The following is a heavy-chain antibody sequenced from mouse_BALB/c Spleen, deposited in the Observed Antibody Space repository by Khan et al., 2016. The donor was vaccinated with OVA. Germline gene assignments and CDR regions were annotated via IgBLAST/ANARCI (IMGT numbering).Heavy chain of an antibody. J-gene: IGHJ3*01. D-gene: IGHD2-14*01. CDR1: GYTFTSYT. Sequence: VQLQQSGAELARPGASVKMSCKASGYTFTSYTIHWIKQRPGQGLEWIGYINPSSGYTNYNQKFKDKATLTADKSSTTAYMQLSSLKSDDSAVYYCARDGAYYRNDGWFAYWGQGTLVTVSA. CDR2: INPSSGYT. V-gene: IGHV1-4*01. CDR3: ARDGAYYRNDGWFAY.